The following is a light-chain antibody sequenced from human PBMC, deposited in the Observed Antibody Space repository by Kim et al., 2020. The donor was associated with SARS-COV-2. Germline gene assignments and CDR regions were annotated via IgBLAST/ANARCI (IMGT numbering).Light chain of an antibody. Sequence: MVASSRTGSSSHIGAGYVVHLYQQHPGTAPTLLIYGNSNRPSGVPDRFSGSKSGTSASLAITGLQAEDEADYYCQSYDSSLSGSVFGGGTQLTVL. J-gene: IGLJ3*02. CDR1: SSHIGAGYV. CDR3: QSYDSSLSGSV. CDR2: GNS. V-gene: IGLV1-40*01.